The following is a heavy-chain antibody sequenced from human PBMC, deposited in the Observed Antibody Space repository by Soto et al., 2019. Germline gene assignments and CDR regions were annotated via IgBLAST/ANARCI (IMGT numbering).Heavy chain of an antibody. CDR1: GYTFTRSG. CDR3: ARECVAPYYYYGMAF. CDR2: ISSYNGDT. J-gene: IGHJ6*02. D-gene: IGHD5-12*01. Sequence: ASVKVSCKASGYTFTRSGISWVRQAPGQGPELMGWISSYNGDTNYAQTFQGRVTMTTDTSTSTAYMELRSLRSDDTDVYYFARECVAPYYYYGMAFWGQGSSVTVSS. V-gene: IGHV1-18*01.